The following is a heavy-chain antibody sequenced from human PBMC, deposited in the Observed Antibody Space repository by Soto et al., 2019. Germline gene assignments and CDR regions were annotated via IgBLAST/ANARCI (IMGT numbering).Heavy chain of an antibody. V-gene: IGHV4-39*01. CDR2: INHSGST. Sequence: QLQLQESGPGLVRPSETLSLTCTVSGVSIFSHSYYWGWIRQAPGKGLEWIATINHSGSTYHNPSLKSRVTMSVDTSKNQFSLNLSSVTAAGTAVYYCARRYAPRYSSGNNHFDLWGQGTLVTVSS. D-gene: IGHD2-15*01. CDR3: ARRYAPRYSSGNNHFDL. CDR1: GVSIFSHSYY. J-gene: IGHJ4*02.